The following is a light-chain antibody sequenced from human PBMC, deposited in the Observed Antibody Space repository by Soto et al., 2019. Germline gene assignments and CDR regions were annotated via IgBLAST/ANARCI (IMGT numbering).Light chain of an antibody. CDR1: QSLLSTSTNRNH. CDR3: QQSYTTPQIT. V-gene: IGKV4-1*01. J-gene: IGKJ5*01. Sequence: DIVMTQSPDSLAVSLGERATINCKSSQSLLSTSTNRNHLAWYQQKTGQPPQLLIYWASTRESGVPDRISARGSGTNFTLVIRRVKAQDVALYYCQQSYTTPQITFGQGTRRETK. CDR2: WAS.